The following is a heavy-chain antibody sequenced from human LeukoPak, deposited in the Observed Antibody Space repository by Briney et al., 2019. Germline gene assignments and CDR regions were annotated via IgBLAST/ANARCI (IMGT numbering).Heavy chain of an antibody. J-gene: IGHJ6*03. Sequence: PGGSLRLSCAASGFTFSSYSMNWVRQAPGEGLEWVSYISSSSSTIYYADSVKGRFTISRDNAKNSLYLRMNSLRAEDTAVYYCARDLGGAREWYYYYYMDVWGKGTTVTVSS. CDR3: ARDLGGAREWYYYYYMDV. CDR1: GFTFSSYS. D-gene: IGHD1-26*01. CDR2: ISSSSSTI. V-gene: IGHV3-48*01.